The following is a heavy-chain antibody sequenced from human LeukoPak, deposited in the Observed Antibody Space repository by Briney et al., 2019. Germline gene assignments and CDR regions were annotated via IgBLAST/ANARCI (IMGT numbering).Heavy chain of an antibody. D-gene: IGHD3-10*02. CDR1: GYTFTSYD. V-gene: IGHV1-69*05. J-gene: IGHJ3*02. CDR3: ATNYYVNAFDI. CDR2: IIPIFGTA. Sequence: ASVKVSCKASGYTFTSYDINWVRQATGQGLEWMGGIIPIFGTANYAQKFQGRVTITTDESTSTAYMELSSLRSEDTAVYYCATNYYVNAFDIWGQGTMVTVSS.